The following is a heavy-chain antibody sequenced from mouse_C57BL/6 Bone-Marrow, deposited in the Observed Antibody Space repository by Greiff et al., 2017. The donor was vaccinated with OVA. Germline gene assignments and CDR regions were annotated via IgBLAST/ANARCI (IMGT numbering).Heavy chain of an antibody. CDR1: GYTFTSYG. J-gene: IGHJ2*01. CDR2: IYPRSGNT. Sequence: QVQLQQSGAELARPGASVKLSCKASGYTFTSYGISWLKQRTGQGLEWIGEIYPRSGNTYYNAKFKGKATRTAAKSSSTAYMELLSLTSEDSAVYFCARSYGNYDFDYWGQCTTLTVSS. V-gene: IGHV1-81*01. CDR3: ARSYGNYDFDY. D-gene: IGHD2-1*01.